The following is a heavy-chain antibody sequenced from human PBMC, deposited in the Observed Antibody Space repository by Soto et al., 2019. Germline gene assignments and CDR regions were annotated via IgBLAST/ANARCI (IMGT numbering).Heavy chain of an antibody. CDR1: GFTFSSYA. CDR2: TSGSGGST. Sequence: EVQLLESGGGLVQPGGSLRLSCAASGFTFSSYAMSWVRQAPGKGLEWVSATSGSGGSTYYADSVKGRVTIYRDKSTNTLYLQMNSLRAEDTAVYYCAKSGLDSSGYYLWHFDYWGQGTLVTVSS. D-gene: IGHD3-22*01. J-gene: IGHJ4*02. CDR3: AKSGLDSSGYYLWHFDY. V-gene: IGHV3-23*01.